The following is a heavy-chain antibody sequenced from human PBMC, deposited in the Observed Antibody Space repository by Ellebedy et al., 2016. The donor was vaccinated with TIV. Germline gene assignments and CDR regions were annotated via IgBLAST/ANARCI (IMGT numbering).Heavy chain of an antibody. CDR1: GYTFTSYY. CDR2: INPSGGST. V-gene: IGHV1-46*01. CDR3: ARRNWNYASRYYGMDV. Sequence: ASVKVSXXASGYTFTSYYMHWVRQAPGQGLEWMGIINPSGGSTSYAQKFQGRVTMTRDTSTSTVYMELSSLRSEDTAVYYCARRNWNYASRYYGMDVWGQGTTVTVSS. J-gene: IGHJ6*02. D-gene: IGHD1-7*01.